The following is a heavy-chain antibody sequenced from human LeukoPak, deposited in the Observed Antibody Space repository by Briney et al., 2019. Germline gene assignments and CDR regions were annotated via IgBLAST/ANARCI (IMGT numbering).Heavy chain of an antibody. Sequence: ASVKVSCKASGYTFTGYYMHWVRQAPGQGLEWMGWINPNTGGTSFAQNFQGRVTMTRDTSITTAHMELSRLRSDDTAVYYCARSIAAAAFDYWGQGTLVTVSS. CDR2: INPNTGGT. V-gene: IGHV1-2*02. D-gene: IGHD6-13*01. CDR1: GYTFTGYY. J-gene: IGHJ4*02. CDR3: ARSIAAAAFDY.